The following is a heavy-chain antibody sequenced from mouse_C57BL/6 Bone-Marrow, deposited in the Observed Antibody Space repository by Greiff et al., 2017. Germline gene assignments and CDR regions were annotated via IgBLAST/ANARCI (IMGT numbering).Heavy chain of an antibody. Sequence: EVQGVESGGGLVQPGGSLKLSCAASGFTFSDYGMAWVRQAPRKGPEWVAFISNLAYSIYYADTVTGRFTISRENAKNTLYLEMSSLRSEDTAMYYCARHVYYYGSSYSAMDYWGQGTSVTVSS. D-gene: IGHD1-1*01. V-gene: IGHV5-15*01. J-gene: IGHJ4*01. CDR1: GFTFSDYG. CDR2: ISNLAYSI. CDR3: ARHVYYYGSSYSAMDY.